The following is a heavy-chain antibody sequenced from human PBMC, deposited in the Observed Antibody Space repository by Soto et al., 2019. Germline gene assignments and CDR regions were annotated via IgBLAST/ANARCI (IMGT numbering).Heavy chain of an antibody. J-gene: IGHJ3*02. CDR3: AITDSGWYGGVGAFDI. CDR1: GGTFSSYT. V-gene: IGHV1-69*02. Sequence: SVKVSCKASGGTFSSYTISWVRQAPGQGLEWMGRIIPILGIANYAQKFQGRVTITADKSTSTAYMELSSLSSADTAVYYCAITDSGWYGGVGAFDIWGQGTMVTVSS. D-gene: IGHD6-19*01. CDR2: IIPILGIA.